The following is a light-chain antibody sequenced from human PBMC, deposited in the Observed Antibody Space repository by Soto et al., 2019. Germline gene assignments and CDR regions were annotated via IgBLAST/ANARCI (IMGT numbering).Light chain of an antibody. Sequence: DIQMTQSPSSLSASVGDRVTITCRASQSITSYLNWYQQKPGKAPKLLIYAASNLQSGVPSRFSGGGSGTDFTLTISSLQPEDFATYYCQQNYSSPPWTFGQGTKVEIK. V-gene: IGKV1-39*01. CDR2: AAS. CDR1: QSITSY. CDR3: QQNYSSPPWT. J-gene: IGKJ1*01.